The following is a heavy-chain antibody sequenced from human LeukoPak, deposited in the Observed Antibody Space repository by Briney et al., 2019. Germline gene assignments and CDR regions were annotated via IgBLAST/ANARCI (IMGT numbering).Heavy chain of an antibody. D-gene: IGHD1-1*01. CDR2: INHSGST. V-gene: IGHV4-34*01. CDR3: ARGWKGGFDL. CDR1: GGSFSGYY. Sequence: SETLSLTCAVYGGSFSGYYWSWIRQPPGKGLEWIGEINHSGSTNYNPSLKSRVTISVDTSKNQFSLKLSSVTAADTAVYYCARGWKGGFDLWGRGTLVTVSS. J-gene: IGHJ2*01.